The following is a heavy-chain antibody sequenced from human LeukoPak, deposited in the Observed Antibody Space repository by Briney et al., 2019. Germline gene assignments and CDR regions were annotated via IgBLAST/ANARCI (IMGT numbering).Heavy chain of an antibody. D-gene: IGHD6-19*01. CDR1: GFTFRSYA. V-gene: IGHV3-23*01. Sequence: QPGGSQRLSCAASGFTFRSYAMSWVRQAPGKGLEWVSAISGSGGSTYYADSVKGRFTISRDNSKNTLYLQMNSLRAEDTAVYYCAKVGYSSGWYFPFDPWGQGTLVTVSS. CDR3: AKVGYSSGWYFPFDP. J-gene: IGHJ5*02. CDR2: ISGSGGST.